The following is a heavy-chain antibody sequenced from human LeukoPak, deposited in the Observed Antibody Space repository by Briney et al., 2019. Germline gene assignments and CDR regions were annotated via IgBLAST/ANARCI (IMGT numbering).Heavy chain of an antibody. CDR3: ARDQNYYDSSGYFGIDY. Sequence: ASVKVSCKASGYTFTGYYMHWVRQAPGQGLEWMGWINPNNGGTNYAQNFQDRVTMTRDTPINTPYMELSRLRSDDTAVYYCARDQNYYDSSGYFGIDYWGQGTLVTVSS. V-gene: IGHV1-2*02. CDR2: INPNNGGT. J-gene: IGHJ4*02. CDR1: GYTFTGYY. D-gene: IGHD3-22*01.